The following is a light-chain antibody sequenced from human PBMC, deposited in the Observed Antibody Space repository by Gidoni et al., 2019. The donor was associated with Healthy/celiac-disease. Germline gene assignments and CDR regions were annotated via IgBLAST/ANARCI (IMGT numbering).Light chain of an antibody. CDR1: QSVSSY. V-gene: IGKV3-11*01. CDR2: DAS. CDR3: QQRSNWPQGVT. J-gene: IGKJ4*01. Sequence: EIVLPQSPAPLSLSPGERATLSCRASQSVSSYLAWYQQKPGQAPRLLIYDASNRATGIPARFSGSGSGTDFTLTISSLEPEDFAVYYCQQRSNWPQGVTFGGGTKVEIK.